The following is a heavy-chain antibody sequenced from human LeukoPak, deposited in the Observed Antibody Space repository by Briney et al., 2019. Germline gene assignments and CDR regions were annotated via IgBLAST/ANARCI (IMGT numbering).Heavy chain of an antibody. CDR3: ARAPPGAAGAKALPVVYYYYGMDV. Sequence: GASVKVSCKASGGTFSSYAISWVRQAPGQGLEWMGRIIPILGIANYAQKFQGRVTITADKSTSTAYMELSSLRSEDTAVYYCARAPPGAAGAKALPVVYYYYGMDVWGQGTTVTVSS. D-gene: IGHD6-13*01. CDR1: GGTFSSYA. CDR2: IIPILGIA. V-gene: IGHV1-69*04. J-gene: IGHJ6*02.